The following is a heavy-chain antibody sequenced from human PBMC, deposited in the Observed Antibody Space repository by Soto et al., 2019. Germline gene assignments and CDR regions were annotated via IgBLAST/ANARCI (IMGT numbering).Heavy chain of an antibody. CDR3: ATPGGRDFNAFDV. J-gene: IGHJ3*01. Sequence: GESLKISCKGSGYTFTRNWIGWVRQMPGKGLEWMGIIFPIDSDTRYSPSSQGQVTISADNSISTAYLQWSSLRASDTAIYYCATPGGRDFNAFDVWGQGTMVTVSS. V-gene: IGHV5-51*01. CDR2: IFPIDSDT. D-gene: IGHD2-21*02. CDR1: GYTFTRNW.